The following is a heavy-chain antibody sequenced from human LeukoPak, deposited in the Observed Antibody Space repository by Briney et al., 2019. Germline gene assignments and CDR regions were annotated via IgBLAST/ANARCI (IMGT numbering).Heavy chain of an antibody. CDR2: INQDGSAK. Sequence: GGSLRLSCAASGFTFDRHWMSWVRQAPGKELEWVATINQDGSAKPYVDSVQGRFFISRDNAKKSLSLQMNSLRAEDTAIYYCARLLGEATIYDLWGQGTLVTVSS. V-gene: IGHV3-7*01. CDR3: ARLLGEATIYDL. J-gene: IGHJ5*02. CDR1: GFTFDRHW. D-gene: IGHD3-16*01.